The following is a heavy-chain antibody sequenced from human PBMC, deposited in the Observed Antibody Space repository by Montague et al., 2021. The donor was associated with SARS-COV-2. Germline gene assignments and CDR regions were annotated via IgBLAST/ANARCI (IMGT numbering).Heavy chain of an antibody. J-gene: IGHJ4*02. D-gene: IGHD5-24*01. CDR3: VRPPRGGYNYPFDY. V-gene: IGHV3-74*01. CDR1: GFTFSSYW. Sequence: SLRLSCAASGFTFSSYWMHWVRQAPGKGLVWVSCINSDGSITTYAGSVKGRFTISRDNAKNTVYMQMNSLRAEDTAVYYCVRPPRGGYNYPFDYWGLGTLVTVSS. CDR2: INSDGSIT.